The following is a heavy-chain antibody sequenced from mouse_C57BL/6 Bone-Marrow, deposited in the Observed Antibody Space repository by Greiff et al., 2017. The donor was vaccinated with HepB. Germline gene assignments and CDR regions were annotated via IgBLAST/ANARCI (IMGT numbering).Heavy chain of an antibody. V-gene: IGHV1-81*01. CDR3: TRFGVIAAVVA. CDR1: GYTFTSYG. CDR2: IYPGSGNT. J-gene: IGHJ3*01. D-gene: IGHD1-1*01. Sequence: VQGVESGAELVRPGASVKLSCKASGYTFTSYGMSWVKQTPGQGLEWIGVIYPGSGNTYYNKKFKGKATLTADKSSSTAYMELRSLTSEDSAVYFCTRFGVIAAVVARGQGTLVTVSA.